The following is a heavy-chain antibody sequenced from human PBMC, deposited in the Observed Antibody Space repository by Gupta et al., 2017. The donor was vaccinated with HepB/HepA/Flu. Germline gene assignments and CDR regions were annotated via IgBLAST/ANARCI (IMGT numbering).Heavy chain of an antibody. D-gene: IGHD2-2*02. Sequence: KASGGTFSSYAISWVRQAPGQGLEWMGGIIPIFGTANYAQKFQGRVTITADESTSTAYMELSSLRSEDTAVYYCATPGTEYQLLYRSGAFDIWGQGTMVTVSS. J-gene: IGHJ3*02. V-gene: IGHV1-69*01. CDR2: IIPIFGTA. CDR1: GGTFSSYA. CDR3: ATPGTEYQLLYRSGAFDI.